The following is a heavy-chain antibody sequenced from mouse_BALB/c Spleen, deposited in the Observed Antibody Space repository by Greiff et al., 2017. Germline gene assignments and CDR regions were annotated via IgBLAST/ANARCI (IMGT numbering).Heavy chain of an antibody. J-gene: IGHJ2*01. CDR3: TTARAEDY. D-gene: IGHD3-1*01. CDR1: GYTFTSYW. V-gene: IGHV1S22*01. Sequence: LQQPGSELVRPGASVKLSCKASGYTFTSYWMHWVKQRPGQGLEWIGNIYPGSGSTNYDEKFKSKATLTVDTSSSTAYMQLSSLTSEDSAVYYCTTARAEDYWGQGTTLTVSS. CDR2: IYPGSGST.